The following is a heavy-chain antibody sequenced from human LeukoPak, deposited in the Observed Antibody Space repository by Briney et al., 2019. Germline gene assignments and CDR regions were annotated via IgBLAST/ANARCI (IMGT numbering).Heavy chain of an antibody. Sequence: SETLSLTCTVSGGSISSGGYYRSWIRQHPGKGLEWIGYIYYSGSTYYNPSLKSRVTMSVDTSKNQFSLRLSSMTATDTAMYYCARHRGGGSYYSPFDYWGQGTLVTVSS. CDR2: IYYSGST. CDR1: GGSISSGGYY. V-gene: IGHV4-39*01. D-gene: IGHD2-15*01. J-gene: IGHJ4*02. CDR3: ARHRGGGSYYSPFDY.